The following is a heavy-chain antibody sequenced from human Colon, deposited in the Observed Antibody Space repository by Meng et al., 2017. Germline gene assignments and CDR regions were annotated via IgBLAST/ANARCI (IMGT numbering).Heavy chain of an antibody. V-gene: IGHV3-48*03. Sequence: GESLKISCVGSGFTFGNFEMNWVRQAPGKGPEWLSYITANGAFIQYSDSVKGRFTISRDNAKNSLYLHMNSLTAGDTAIYFCARERPSTRGDAFDVWGQGTMVTVSS. CDR1: GFTFGNFE. J-gene: IGHJ3*01. CDR2: ITANGAFI. D-gene: IGHD6-6*01. CDR3: ARERPSTRGDAFDV.